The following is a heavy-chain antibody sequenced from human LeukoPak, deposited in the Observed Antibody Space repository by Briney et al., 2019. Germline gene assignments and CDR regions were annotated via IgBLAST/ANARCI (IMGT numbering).Heavy chain of an antibody. J-gene: IGHJ4*02. Sequence: PGGSLRLSCAGSGFTFSSYWMSWVRQAPGKGLEWVANIKEDGNEKNYVDSVKGRFTISRDNAEKSLYLQMNSLRAEDTAVYYCGRDRVKGQWLQPYWGQGTLVTVSS. CDR2: IKEDGNEK. V-gene: IGHV3-7*01. CDR1: GFTFSSYW. D-gene: IGHD6-19*01. CDR3: GRDRVKGQWLQPY.